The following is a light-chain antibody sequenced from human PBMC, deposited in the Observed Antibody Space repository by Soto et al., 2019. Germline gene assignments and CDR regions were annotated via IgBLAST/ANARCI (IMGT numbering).Light chain of an antibody. J-gene: IGKJ2*01. CDR3: QPCSNGYP. Sequence: IVLTQSPATLSLSPGERATLSCRASQSVSSYLALYQQQPGQAPRLLIYDASNRATGIPARFSGRWSGTHFSHTISCVEPEDVAVYYCQPCSNGYPFGHGNKLQFK. CDR1: QSVSSY. V-gene: IGKV3-11*01. CDR2: DAS.